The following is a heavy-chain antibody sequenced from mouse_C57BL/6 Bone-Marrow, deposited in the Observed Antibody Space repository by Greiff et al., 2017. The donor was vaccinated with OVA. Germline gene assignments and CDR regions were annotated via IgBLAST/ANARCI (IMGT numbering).Heavy chain of an antibody. J-gene: IGHJ2*01. CDR1: GFSLTSYG. V-gene: IGHV2-2*01. D-gene: IGHD2-5*01. CDR3: ARIAYYSNPYYFDY. CDR2: IWSGGST. Sequence: VKLQESGPGLVQPSQSLSITCTVSGFSLTSYGVHWVRQSPGKGLEWLGVIWSGGSTDYNAAFISRLSISKDNSKSQVFFKMNSLQADDTAIYYCARIAYYSNPYYFDYWGQGTTLTVSS.